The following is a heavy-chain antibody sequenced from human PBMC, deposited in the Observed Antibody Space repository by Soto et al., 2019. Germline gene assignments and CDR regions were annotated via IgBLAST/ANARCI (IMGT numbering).Heavy chain of an antibody. CDR2: ISYDGSKK. CDR3: AKGVYTTSQRPYYRRMDV. V-gene: IGHV3-30*18. Sequence: QVQLVESGGGVVQPGRSLRLSCAASGFIFSSYGMYWVRQAPGKGLEWVAVISYDGSKKYHAESVKGRFTISRDNSRHSRFLQLNSLRAADTSVYYCAKGVYTTSQRPYYRRMDVWGQGATVTFSS. D-gene: IGHD2-2*02. J-gene: IGHJ6*02. CDR1: GFIFSSYG.